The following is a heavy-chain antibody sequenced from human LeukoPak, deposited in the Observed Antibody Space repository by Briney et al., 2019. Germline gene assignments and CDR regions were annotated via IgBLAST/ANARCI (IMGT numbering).Heavy chain of an antibody. CDR1: GFTFSNYA. J-gene: IGHJ4*02. CDR3: ARDPYQLLLGLNDY. Sequence: GGSLRLSFAASGFTFSNYAMSWVRQAPGKGLEWVANIKQDGSEKYYVDSVKGRFTISRDNAKNSLYLQMNSLRAEDTAVYYCARDPYQLLLGLNDYWGQGTLVTVSS. CDR2: IKQDGSEK. D-gene: IGHD2-2*01. V-gene: IGHV3-7*01.